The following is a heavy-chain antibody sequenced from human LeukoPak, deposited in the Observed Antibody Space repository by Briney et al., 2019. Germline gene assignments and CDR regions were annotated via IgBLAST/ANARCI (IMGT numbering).Heavy chain of an antibody. CDR1: GGSISSGGYP. CDR2: IFHSGNT. Sequence: SQTLSLTCAVSGGSISSGGYPWSWIRQPPGKGLEWIGYIFHSGNTYYNPSLKSRVTISVDRSKNQFSLKLSSVTAADTAVYYCARAGISSYYGSGSYDYWGQGTLVTVSS. V-gene: IGHV4-30-2*01. D-gene: IGHD3-10*01. CDR3: ARAGISSYYGSGSYDY. J-gene: IGHJ4*02.